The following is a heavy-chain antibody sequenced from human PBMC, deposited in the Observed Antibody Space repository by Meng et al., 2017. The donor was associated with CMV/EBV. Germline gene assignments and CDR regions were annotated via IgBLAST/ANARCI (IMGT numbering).Heavy chain of an antibody. D-gene: IGHD3-22*01. J-gene: IGHJ4*02. CDR3: AWIRRTYYYDSRGYYDR. Sequence: SGPTLVHPTETRTLTCTVSGFSLSHARMGVSWIRQTPGKSLEWLAHIFSNDEKSYSTSLKSRLTISKDTSKSQVVLTMTNMDPVDTATYYCAWIRRTYYYDSRGYYDRWGQGTLVTVSS. CDR1: GFSLSHARMG. CDR2: IFSNDEK. V-gene: IGHV2-26*01.